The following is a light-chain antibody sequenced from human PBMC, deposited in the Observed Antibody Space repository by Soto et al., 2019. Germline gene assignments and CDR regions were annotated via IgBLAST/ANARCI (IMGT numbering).Light chain of an antibody. Sequence: QSVLTQPPSVSGTPGQRVSISCSGSRSTIGINAVDWYHQLPGTAPKVLIYANNQRPSGVPDRFSGSKSGTSASLAINGLQSDDEAHYYCAAWDDSLNGLVFGVGTKRTFL. V-gene: IGLV1-44*01. CDR1: RSTIGINA. CDR2: ANN. CDR3: AAWDDSLNGLV. J-gene: IGLJ2*01.